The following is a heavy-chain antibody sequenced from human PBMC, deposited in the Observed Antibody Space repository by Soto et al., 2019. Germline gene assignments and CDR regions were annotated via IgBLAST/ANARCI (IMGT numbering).Heavy chain of an antibody. D-gene: IGHD2-21*01. J-gene: IGHJ4*02. CDR1: GFTVTTYG. CDR2: LTHDGSRD. CDR3: ASIADY. Sequence: QVQLVESGGGVVQPGRSLRLSCAAAGFTVTTYGMQWVRQAPGKGLEWVARLTHDGSRDFYADSVKGRFTISRDTSKNTLYLQMNSLRPEDTGVYYCASIADYWGQGTLVTVSS. V-gene: IGHV3-30*03.